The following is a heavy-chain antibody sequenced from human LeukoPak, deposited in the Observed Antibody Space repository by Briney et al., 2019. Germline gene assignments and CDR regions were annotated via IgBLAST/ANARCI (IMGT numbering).Heavy chain of an antibody. CDR2: ISWIIVST. Sequence: GRSLRLSCAASGFTSDDYAMHWVRQAPGEGLEWVSGISWIIVSTGYADSVKGRFTISRDNAKNSLYFQMNSLRAEHTALYYCAKDNLGDFYDSSGYPDNWGQGILVTVSS. CDR3: AKDNLGDFYDSSGYPDN. V-gene: IGHV3-9*02. D-gene: IGHD3-22*01. J-gene: IGHJ4*02. CDR1: GFTSDDYA.